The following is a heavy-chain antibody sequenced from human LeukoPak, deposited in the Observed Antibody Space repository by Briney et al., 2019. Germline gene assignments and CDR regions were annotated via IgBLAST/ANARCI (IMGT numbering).Heavy chain of an antibody. CDR3: ARDSRLRFLDFDY. CDR2: ISSSSSSI. CDR1: GFTFSDYS. V-gene: IGHV3-21*01. D-gene: IGHD5-12*01. J-gene: IGHJ4*02. Sequence: PGGSLRLSCAASGFTFSDYSMNWVRQAPGKGLEWVSSISSSSSSIYYADSVKGRFTISRDNAKNSLYLQMNSLRAEDTAVYYCARDSRLRFLDFDYWGQGTLVTVSS.